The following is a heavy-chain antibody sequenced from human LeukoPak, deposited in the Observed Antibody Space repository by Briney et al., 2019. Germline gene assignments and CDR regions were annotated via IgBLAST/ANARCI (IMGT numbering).Heavy chain of an antibody. D-gene: IGHD3-16*01. J-gene: IGHJ4*02. V-gene: IGHV1-2*02. CDR2: INPDSGFT. Sequence: ASVKVSCKASGYKFTDDYMHWVRRAPGQGLEFMGWINPDSGFTNYAQKFKGRVTMTRDTSISTAYLGVRSLTSDDTALYYCAPTVEAYTSWWKVWGQGTLVTVSS. CDR3: APTVEAYTSWWKV. CDR1: GYKFTDDY.